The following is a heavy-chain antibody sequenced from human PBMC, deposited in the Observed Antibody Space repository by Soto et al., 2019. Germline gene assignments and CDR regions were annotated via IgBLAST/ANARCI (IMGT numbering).Heavy chain of an antibody. CDR2: ISAYNGNT. CDR1: GYTFTSYG. Sequence: QVQLVQSGAEVKKPGASVKVSCKASGYTFTSYGISWVRQAPGQGLEWMGWISAYNGNTNYAQKLQGRVTMTTDTPTSTAYMELRSLRSDDTAVYYCARVSGSSGWYDYYYGMDVWGQGTTVTVSS. D-gene: IGHD6-19*01. V-gene: IGHV1-18*01. J-gene: IGHJ6*02. CDR3: ARVSGSSGWYDYYYGMDV.